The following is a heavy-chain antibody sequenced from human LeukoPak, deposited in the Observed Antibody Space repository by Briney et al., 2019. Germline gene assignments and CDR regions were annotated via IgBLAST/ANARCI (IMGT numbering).Heavy chain of an antibody. CDR2: ISAYNGNT. CDR1: GYSFTSYG. V-gene: IGHV1-18*01. Sequence: GESLKISCKGSGYSFTSYGISWVRQAPGQGLEWMGWISAYNGNTNYAQKLQGRVTMTTDTSTSTAYMELRSLRSDDTAVYYCARDDGDYDLLLRYWGQGTLVTVSS. J-gene: IGHJ4*02. D-gene: IGHD4-17*01. CDR3: ARDDGDYDLLLRY.